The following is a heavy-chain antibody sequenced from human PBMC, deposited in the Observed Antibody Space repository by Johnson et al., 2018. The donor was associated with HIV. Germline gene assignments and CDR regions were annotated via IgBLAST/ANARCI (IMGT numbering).Heavy chain of an antibody. J-gene: IGHJ3*02. D-gene: IGHD1-26*01. Sequence: TISRDDSKNTLYLQMNSLKTEDTAVYYCTTGPGIWELPDAFDIWGQGTMVTVSS. V-gene: IGHV3-15*01. CDR3: TTGPGIWELPDAFDI.